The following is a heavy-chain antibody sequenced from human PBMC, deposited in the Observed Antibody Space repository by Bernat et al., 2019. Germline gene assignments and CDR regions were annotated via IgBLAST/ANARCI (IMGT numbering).Heavy chain of an antibody. J-gene: IGHJ3*02. CDR3: ARDPYYYDSSGYAFDI. Sequence: QVQLQESGPGLVKPSETLSLTCTVSGGSISGYFWSWIRQPPGKGLEWIAYIHYSGDAIYSPSLKSRVTISVDTSKNQFSLKLSSVTAADTAVYYCARDPYYYDSSGYAFDIWGQGTMVTVSS. V-gene: IGHV4-59*01. D-gene: IGHD3-22*01. CDR1: GGSISGYF. CDR2: IHYSGDA.